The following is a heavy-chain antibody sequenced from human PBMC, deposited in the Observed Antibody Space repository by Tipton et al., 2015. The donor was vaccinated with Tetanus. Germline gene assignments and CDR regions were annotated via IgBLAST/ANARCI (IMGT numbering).Heavy chain of an antibody. CDR1: GLTFTNAW. J-gene: IGHJ4*02. D-gene: IGHD3-3*01. Sequence: SLRLSCTASGLTFTNAWMSWVRQAPGKGLEYVGRIKSRADGGTTDYAETVKGRFTISRDYSKNTVFLDMSNLRAEDTTLYYCAKDLEWSFDYWGQGTRVTVSS. CDR2: IKSRADGGTT. V-gene: IGHV3-15*01. CDR3: AKDLEWSFDY.